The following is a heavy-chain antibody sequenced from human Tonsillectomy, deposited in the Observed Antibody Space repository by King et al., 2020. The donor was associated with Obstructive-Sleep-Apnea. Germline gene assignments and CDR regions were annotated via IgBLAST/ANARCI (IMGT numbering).Heavy chain of an antibody. D-gene: IGHD3-9*01. CDR1: GGSISRYY. J-gene: IGHJ6*02. CDR2: IYYSGST. V-gene: IGHV4-59*08. Sequence: QLQESGPGLVKPSETLSLTCTISGGSISRYYWNWVRQSPEKGLEWIGYIYYSGSTNYNPSLRSRVTISVDTSKNQFSLKLSSVTAADTAVYYCARGADYDILTGYYGIYAMDVWGQGTTVTVSS. CDR3: ARGADYDILTGYYGIYAMDV.